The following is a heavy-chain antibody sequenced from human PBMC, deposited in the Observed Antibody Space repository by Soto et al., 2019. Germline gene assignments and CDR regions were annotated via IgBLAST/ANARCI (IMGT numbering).Heavy chain of an antibody. CDR1: GGSVSSGSYY. CDR3: ARGHCSGGSCYSNWFDP. CDR2: TYYSGST. V-gene: IGHV4-61*01. J-gene: IGHJ5*02. Sequence: SETLSLTCTVSGGSVSSGSYYWSWIRQPPGKGLEWIGYTYYSGSTNYNPSLKSRVTISVDTSKNQFSLKLSSVTAADTAVYYCARGHCSGGSCYSNWFDPWGQGTLVTVSS. D-gene: IGHD2-15*01.